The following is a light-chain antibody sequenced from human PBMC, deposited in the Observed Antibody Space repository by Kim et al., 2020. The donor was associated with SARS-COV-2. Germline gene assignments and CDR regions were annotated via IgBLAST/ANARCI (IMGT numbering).Light chain of an antibody. J-gene: IGLJ1*01. CDR1: SSNIGAGYD. CDR3: QSYDSSLSGV. CDR2: GNS. V-gene: IGLV1-40*01. Sequence: GERVTISCTGSSSNIGAGYDVHWYQQLPGTAPKPLIYGNSNRPSGVPDRFSGSKSGTSASLAITGLQAEDEADYYCQSYDSSLSGVFGTGTKVTVL.